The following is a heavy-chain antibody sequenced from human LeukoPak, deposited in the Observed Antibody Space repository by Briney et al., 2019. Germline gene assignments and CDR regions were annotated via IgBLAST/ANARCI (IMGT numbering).Heavy chain of an antibody. D-gene: IGHD2-8*01. V-gene: IGHV1-8*01. CDR3: ARGRTDCNNGVCYSNYYYMDV. Sequence: ASVKVSCKTSGYAFSSYDISWVRQAPGQGLEWMGWMNPNTGHTGSAEQFQGRVTMTRNTSISTAYMELSSLKSEDTATYYCARGRTDCNNGVCYSNYYYMDVWGKGTTVTVSS. J-gene: IGHJ6*03. CDR2: MNPNTGHT. CDR1: GYAFSSYD.